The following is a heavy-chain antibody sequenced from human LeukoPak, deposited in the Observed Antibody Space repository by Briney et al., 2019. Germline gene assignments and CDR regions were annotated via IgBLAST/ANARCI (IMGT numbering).Heavy chain of an antibody. CDR1: GGSISSRSYY. Sequence: PSETLSLTCSVSGGSISSRSYYWGWTRQPAGKGLEWIGRIYTSGSTNYNPSLKSRVTISVDTSKNQFSLKLSSVTAADTAVYYCARGLGRGYSGYDAYYFDYWGQGTLVTVSS. CDR3: ARGLGRGYSGYDAYYFDY. D-gene: IGHD5-12*01. CDR2: IYTSGST. V-gene: IGHV4-61*02. J-gene: IGHJ4*02.